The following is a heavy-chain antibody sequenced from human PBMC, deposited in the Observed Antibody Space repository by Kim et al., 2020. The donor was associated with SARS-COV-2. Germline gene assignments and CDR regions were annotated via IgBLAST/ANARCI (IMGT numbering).Heavy chain of an antibody. D-gene: IGHD3-10*01. J-gene: IGHJ6*02. V-gene: IGHV3-9*01. CDR3: AKDSRWFGELLTRLGMDV. Sequence: GGSLRLSCAASGFTFGDYAMHWVRQAPGKGLEWVSGISWNSGSIGYADSVKGRFTISRDNAKNSLYLQMNSLRAEDTALYYCAKDSRWFGELLTRLGMDVWGQGTTVTVSS. CDR1: GFTFGDYA. CDR2: ISWNSGSI.